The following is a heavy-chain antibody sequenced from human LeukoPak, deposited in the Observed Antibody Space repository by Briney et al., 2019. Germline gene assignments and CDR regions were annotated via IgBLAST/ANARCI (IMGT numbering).Heavy chain of an antibody. CDR2: ICTSGST. CDR3: ARYYGSGSYSYFDY. CDR1: GGSISSYY. V-gene: IGHV4-4*07. Sequence: SETLSLTCTVSGGSISSYYWSWIRQPAGKGLEWIGRICTSGSTNYNPSLKSRVTMSVDTSKNQFSLKLSSVTAADTAVYYCARYYGSGSYSYFDYWGQGTLVTVSS. J-gene: IGHJ4*02. D-gene: IGHD3-10*01.